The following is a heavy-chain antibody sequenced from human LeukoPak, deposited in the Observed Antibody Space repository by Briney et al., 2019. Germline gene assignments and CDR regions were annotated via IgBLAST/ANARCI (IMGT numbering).Heavy chain of an antibody. V-gene: IGHV4-59*08. CDR2: IYYSGST. CDR1: GGSISGYY. CDR3: ARHRSGSYWRAFDI. D-gene: IGHD1-26*01. Sequence: SETLSLTCTVSGGSISGYYWSWIRQPPGKGLEWIGYIYYSGSTNYNPSLKSRVTISVDTSKNQFSLKLSSVTAADTAVYYCARHRSGSYWRAFDIWGQGTMSPSLQ. J-gene: IGHJ3*02.